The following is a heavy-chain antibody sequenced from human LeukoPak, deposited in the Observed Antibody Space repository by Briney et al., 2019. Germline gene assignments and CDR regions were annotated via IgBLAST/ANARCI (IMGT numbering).Heavy chain of an antibody. CDR2: IYYSGNT. CDR3: VRQRGVGSWSFDY. J-gene: IGHJ4*02. V-gene: IGHV4-39*01. CDR1: GGSISSGHYW. Sequence: PSETLSLTCTVSGGSISSGHYWWGWIRQPPGKGLDWIGSIYYSGNTHYNPSLQSRVTVSVDTSKNQFSLKLTSVTAADTAGYYCVRQRGVGSWSFDYWGQGNLVTVSS. D-gene: IGHD2-15*01.